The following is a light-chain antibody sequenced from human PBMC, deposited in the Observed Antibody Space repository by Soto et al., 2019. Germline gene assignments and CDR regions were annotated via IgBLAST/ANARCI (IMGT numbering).Light chain of an antibody. CDR2: DAS. CDR3: HQYDTYLWT. CDR1: QSISDS. Sequence: DIQMTQSPSTLSTSIGDRVTITCRASQSISDSLAWYQQKPGKAPFLLISDASNLERGVPSRFSGSGSGTEFTLTISSTQPDDFATYYCHQYDTYLWTFGQGTKVDTK. V-gene: IGKV1-5*01. J-gene: IGKJ1*01.